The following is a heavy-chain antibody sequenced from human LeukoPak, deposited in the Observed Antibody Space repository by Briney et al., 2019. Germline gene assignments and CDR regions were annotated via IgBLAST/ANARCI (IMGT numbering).Heavy chain of an antibody. J-gene: IGHJ4*02. V-gene: IGHV3-72*01. CDR3: ARVVKPLDSSAYFQFDY. CDR2: TRNKANSYTT. CDR1: GFTFSSYA. D-gene: IGHD3-22*01. Sequence: GGSLRLSCAASGFTFSSYAMSWVRQAPGKGLEWVGRTRNKANSYTTEYAASVKGRFTISRDDSKNSLYLQMNSLKTEDTAVYYCARVVKPLDSSAYFQFDYWGQGTLVTVSS.